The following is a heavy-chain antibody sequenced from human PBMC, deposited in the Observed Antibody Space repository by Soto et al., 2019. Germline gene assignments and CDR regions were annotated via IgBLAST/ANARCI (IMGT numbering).Heavy chain of an antibody. V-gene: IGHV1-69*12. CDR2: IVPIVDTS. D-gene: IGHD5-12*01. CDR1: GGTFSSYA. J-gene: IGHJ4*02. CDR3: VTVVAIPGYPDN. Sequence: QVQLVQSGAEVRQPASSVKVSCKTSGGTFSSYAISWVRQAPGQGLEWMGGIVPIVDTSTYAQKFQGRVTNTADESTSTVYIELSSLRSDDTDVYYCVTVVAIPGYPDNWGQGTLVTVSS.